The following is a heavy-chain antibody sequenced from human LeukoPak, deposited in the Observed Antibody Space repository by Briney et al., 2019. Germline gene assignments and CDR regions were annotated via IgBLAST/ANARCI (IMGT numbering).Heavy chain of an antibody. Sequence: GGSLRLSCAASGFIINTNYMNWVRQAPGRGLEWLSVIYPGGVTKYAESVKGRFTVSRDIAKNTVYLEMNDLRAEDTALYYCAREIGYYFDSDDSRLRGRLDVWGKGTSVTVSS. CDR3: AREIGYYFDSDDSRLRGRLDV. J-gene: IGHJ6*04. D-gene: IGHD3-22*01. CDR1: GFIINTNY. CDR2: IYPGGVT. V-gene: IGHV3-53*01.